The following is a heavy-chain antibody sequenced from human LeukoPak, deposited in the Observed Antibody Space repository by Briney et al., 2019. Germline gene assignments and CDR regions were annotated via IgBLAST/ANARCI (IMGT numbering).Heavy chain of an antibody. CDR3: ARAVGDYYYYMDV. CDR1: GFTFSDYY. D-gene: IGHD3-16*01. J-gene: IGHJ6*03. CDR2: ISSSGSTI. Sequence: GGSLRLSCAASGFTFSDYYMSWIRQAPGKGREGVSYISSSGSTIYYADSVKGRFTISRDNAKNSPYLQMNSLRAEDTAVYYCARAVGDYYYYMDVWGKGTTVTVSS. V-gene: IGHV3-11*01.